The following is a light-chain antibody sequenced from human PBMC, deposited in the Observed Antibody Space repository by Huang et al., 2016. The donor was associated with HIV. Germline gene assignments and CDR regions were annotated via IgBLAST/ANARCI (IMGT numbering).Light chain of an antibody. CDR1: QNISSY. V-gene: IGKV1-39*01. Sequence: DIQMTQSPSSLSASVGDRITVTCRASQNISSYLHWYQQKPGKAPKRLIFAASSLQSGVPSRFSGSGSGTDFTLTITSLQPEDFATYYCQHSFNTPFTFGPGTKVDIK. J-gene: IGKJ3*01. CDR3: QHSFNTPFT. CDR2: AAS.